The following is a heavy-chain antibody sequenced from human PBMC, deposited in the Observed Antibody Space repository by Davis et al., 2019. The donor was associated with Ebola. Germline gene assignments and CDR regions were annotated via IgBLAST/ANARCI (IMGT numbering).Heavy chain of an antibody. J-gene: IGHJ4*02. CDR1: WFTFSGSA. CDR3: TTDTGTVTENDY. D-gene: IGHD4-17*01. V-gene: IGHV3-73*01. CDR2: IRSKANSYAT. Sequence: GESLKIPCASSWFTFSGSAMHSVRQASGKGLEWVGRIRSKANSYATAYAASVKGRFTISRDDSKNTAYLQMNSLKTEDTAVYYCTTDTGTVTENDYWGQGTLVTVSS.